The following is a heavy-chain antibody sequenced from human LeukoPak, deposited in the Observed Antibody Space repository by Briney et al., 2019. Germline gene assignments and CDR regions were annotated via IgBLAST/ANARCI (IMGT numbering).Heavy chain of an antibody. CDR3: ARLIVRGVVVIPHAFDI. CDR2: INHSGST. D-gene: IGHD3-22*01. Sequence: PSETLSLTCAVYGGSFSGYYWSWIRQPPGKGLEWIGEINHSGSTNYNPSLKSRVTISVDTSKNQFSLKLSSVTAADTAVYYCARLIVRGVVVIPHAFDIWGQGTMVTVSS. V-gene: IGHV4-34*01. J-gene: IGHJ3*02. CDR1: GGSFSGYY.